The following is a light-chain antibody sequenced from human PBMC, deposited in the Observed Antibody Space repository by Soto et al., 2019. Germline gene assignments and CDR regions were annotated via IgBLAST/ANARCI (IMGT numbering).Light chain of an antibody. CDR3: CSYAGSYTFVV. CDR2: DVS. V-gene: IGLV2-11*01. J-gene: IGLJ1*01. Sequence: LTQPRSVSGSPGQSVTISCTGTSSDVGGYNYVSWYQQHPGKAPKLMIYDVSKRPSGVPDRFSGSKSGNTASLTISGLQAEDEADYYCCSYAGSYTFVVFGTGTKVTVL. CDR1: SSDVGGYNY.